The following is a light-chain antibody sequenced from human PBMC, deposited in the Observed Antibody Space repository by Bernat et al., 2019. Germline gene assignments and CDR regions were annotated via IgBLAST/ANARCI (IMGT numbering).Light chain of an antibody. CDR1: HDISNF. V-gene: IGKV1-16*02. J-gene: IGKJ1*01. CDR3: QQYYTYPPT. Sequence: DIQMTQSPSSLSASIGDRVTITCRASHDISNFLAWFQQKPGRAPKSLIYTASILQSEFPSKFSGSGYGTDFTLTISGMQPEDFATYYCQQYYTYPPTCGQGTTVEIK. CDR2: TAS.